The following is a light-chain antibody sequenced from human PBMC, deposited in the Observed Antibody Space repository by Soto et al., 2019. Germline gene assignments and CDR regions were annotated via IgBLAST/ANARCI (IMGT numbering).Light chain of an antibody. CDR1: QSISNS. CDR3: QKDNNAPWT. Sequence: IRMTQSPSSVSGSVGGRATIPCRASQSISNSLAWHQQQPENPPKLLIYAAYTSRSGLPSRFSGSGSGTDFTLTISSLQPEDVASYYCQKDNNAPWTFGQGTKVDI. J-gene: IGKJ1*01. V-gene: IGKV1-27*01. CDR2: AAY.